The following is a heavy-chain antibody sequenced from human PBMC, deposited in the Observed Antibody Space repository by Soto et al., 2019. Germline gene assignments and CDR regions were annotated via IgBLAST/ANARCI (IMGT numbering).Heavy chain of an antibody. J-gene: IGHJ6*02. V-gene: IGHV4-34*01. CDR1: GGSISNYY. D-gene: IGHD2-21*02. Sequence: SETLSLTCTVSGGSISNYYWTWIRQPPGKGLEWIGEINHSGSTNYNPSLKSRVTISVDTSKNQFSLKLSSVTAADTAVYYCARGRSYCGGDCYVRWYYYYGMDVWGQGTTVTVSS. CDR2: INHSGST. CDR3: ARGRSYCGGDCYVRWYYYYGMDV.